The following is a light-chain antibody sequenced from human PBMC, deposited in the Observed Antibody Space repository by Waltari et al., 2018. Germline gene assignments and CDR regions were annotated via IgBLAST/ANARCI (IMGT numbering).Light chain of an antibody. Sequence: EIMMTQSPATLSGSLGERATLYSRASQSMSTNLAWNQQKPGQAPRLLIYGASTRAIGIPGRVSGSGSGTEFTLTVSRMESEDFAVYYCQQYGTWPKTFGQGTNVELK. CDR1: QSMSTN. V-gene: IGKV3-15*01. CDR3: QQYGTWPKT. CDR2: GAS. J-gene: IGKJ1*01.